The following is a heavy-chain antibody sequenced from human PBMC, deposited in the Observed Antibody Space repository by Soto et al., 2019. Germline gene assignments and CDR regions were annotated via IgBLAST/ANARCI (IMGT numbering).Heavy chain of an antibody. V-gene: IGHV1-69*13. J-gene: IGHJ6*02. CDR3: ARGLTGTGYYYGMDV. CDR1: GGTFLSYA. Sequence: RXSVEVSCKASGGTFLSYAISWVRQAPGQGLEWMGGIIPIFGTANYAQKFQGRVTITADESTSTAYMELSSLRSEDTAVYYCARGLTGTGYYYGMDVWGQGTTVIVSS. CDR2: IIPIFGTA. D-gene: IGHD1-7*01.